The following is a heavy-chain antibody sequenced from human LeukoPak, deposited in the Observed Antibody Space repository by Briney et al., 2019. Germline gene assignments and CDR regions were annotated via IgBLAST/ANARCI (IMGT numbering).Heavy chain of an antibody. CDR2: IYYSGST. D-gene: IGHD6-13*01. J-gene: IGHJ5*02. CDR1: GGSFSGYY. V-gene: IGHV4-59*01. Sequence: SETLSLTCAVYGGSFSGYYWSWIRQPPGKGLEWIGYIYYSGSTKYNPSLKSRVTISEDTSKNQFSLKLSSVTAADTAVYYCARDLAAAGTIDPWGQGTLVTVSS. CDR3: ARDLAAAGTIDP.